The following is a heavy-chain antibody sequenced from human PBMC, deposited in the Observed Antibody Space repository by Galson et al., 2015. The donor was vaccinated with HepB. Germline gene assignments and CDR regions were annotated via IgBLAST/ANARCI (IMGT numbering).Heavy chain of an antibody. CDR3: AHSQTALRYFDWQPNDAFDL. Sequence: PALVKPTQTLTLTCTFSGFSLYGRGVGVGWIRQAPGRALEWLALIYWDDDKHYSPSLKNRLTITKDTSKNQVVLTMSNMDPVDTAAYYCAHSQTALRYFDWQPNDAFDLWGPGTKVTVSS. D-gene: IGHD3-9*01. J-gene: IGHJ3*01. V-gene: IGHV2-5*02. CDR1: GFSLYGRGVG. CDR2: IYWDDDK.